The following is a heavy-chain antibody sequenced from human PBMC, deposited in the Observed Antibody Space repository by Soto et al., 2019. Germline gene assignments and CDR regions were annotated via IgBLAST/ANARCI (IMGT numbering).Heavy chain of an antibody. J-gene: IGHJ6*02. V-gene: IGHV2-5*02. CDR2: IYWDDGK. Sequence: SGPTLVNPTQTLTLTCTFSGFSLSTSGVGVAWIRQPPGKALEWLALIYWDDGKRYSPSLKTRLNITKDTSKNQVVLTLTNVDPVDTATYYCARDTSGWRWLPDVWGQGTTVTVSS. CDR1: GFSLSTSGVG. D-gene: IGHD2-21*01. CDR3: ARDTSGWRWLPDV.